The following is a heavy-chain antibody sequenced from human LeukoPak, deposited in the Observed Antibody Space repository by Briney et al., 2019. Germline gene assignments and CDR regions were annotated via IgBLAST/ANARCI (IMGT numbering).Heavy chain of an antibody. V-gene: IGHV3-23*01. CDR3: AKGVERRFNPDY. CDR2: ISGSGGST. D-gene: IGHD1-1*01. CDR1: GFTFSSYA. J-gene: IGHJ4*02. Sequence: GGSLRLSCAASGFTFSSYAMSWVRQAPGKGLEWVSTISGSGGSTYYADSAKGRFTISRDNSKNTLYLQMNSLRGEDTAVYYCAKGVERRFNPDYWGQGSLVTVSS.